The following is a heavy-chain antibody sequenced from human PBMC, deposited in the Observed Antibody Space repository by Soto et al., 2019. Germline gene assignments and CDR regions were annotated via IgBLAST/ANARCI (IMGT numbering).Heavy chain of an antibody. Sequence: QVQLVQSGAEVKKPGSSVKVSCKASGGTFSSYAISWVRQAPGQGLEWMGGIIPIFGTANYAQKFQGRVTITGDESTGTAYMELRSLRSEDTAVYYCARRPHYCSGGSCYYYWGQGTLVTVSS. D-gene: IGHD2-15*01. CDR1: GGTFSSYA. CDR2: IIPIFGTA. CDR3: ARRPHYCSGGSCYYY. V-gene: IGHV1-69*01. J-gene: IGHJ4*02.